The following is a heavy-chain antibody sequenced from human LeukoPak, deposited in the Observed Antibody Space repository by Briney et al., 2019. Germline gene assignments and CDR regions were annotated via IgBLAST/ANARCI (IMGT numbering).Heavy chain of an antibody. V-gene: IGHV3-30*18. CDR1: GFTFSSYG. CDR2: ISYDGSNK. Sequence: PGGSLRLSCAASGFTFSSYGMHWVRQAPGKGLEWVAVISYDGSNKYYADSVKGRFTISRDNSKNTLYLQMNSLRAEDTAVYYCAKDEKYFPVWGALDYWGQGTLVTVSS. J-gene: IGHJ4*02. CDR3: AKDEKYFPVWGALDY. D-gene: IGHD3-16*01.